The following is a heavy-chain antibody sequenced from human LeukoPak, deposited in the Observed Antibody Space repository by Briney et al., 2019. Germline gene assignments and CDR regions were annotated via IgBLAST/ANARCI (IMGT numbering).Heavy chain of an antibody. CDR3: ARVLLASNGDQYWYYDL. J-gene: IGHJ2*01. CDR2: IYSAGNT. V-gene: IGHV3-53*01. CDR1: GFTVSSNY. D-gene: IGHD4-17*01. Sequence: GGSLRLSCVASGFTVSSNYMNWVRQAPGRGLEWVSVIYSAGNTFYADSVKGRFTTSRDSSKNTLYLQMNSLRAEDTAVNYCARVLLASNGDQYWYYDLWGRGTLVTVSS.